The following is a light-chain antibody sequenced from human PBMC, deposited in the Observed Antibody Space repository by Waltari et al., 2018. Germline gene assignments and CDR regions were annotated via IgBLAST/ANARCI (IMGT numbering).Light chain of an antibody. V-gene: IGKV3-20*01. Sequence: EIVLTRSPGTLSLSPAKRATLSCRASQSVSGSYLAWYHRKPGQAPRLLIYGASSGATGIPDRFSGSGSGTDFTLTISRLEPEDFAVYYCQQYGRSPLTFGGGTKVQIK. CDR1: QSVSGSY. CDR2: GAS. J-gene: IGKJ4*01. CDR3: QQYGRSPLT.